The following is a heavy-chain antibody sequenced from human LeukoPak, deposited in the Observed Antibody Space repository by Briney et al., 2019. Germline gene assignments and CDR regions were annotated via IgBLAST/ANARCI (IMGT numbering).Heavy chain of an antibody. D-gene: IGHD1-26*01. J-gene: IGHJ4*02. CDR3: ARGRLVGPTTEFDY. CDR1: GGSISSSSSY. V-gene: IGHV4-39*01. CDR2: IYYRGST. Sequence: SETLSLTCTVSGGSISSSSSYWGWIRQPPGKGLEWIGNIYYRGSTYYTPSLKSRVTMSVDTSKNQFSLKLSSVTAADTAVYYCARGRLVGPTTEFDYWGQGTLVTVSS.